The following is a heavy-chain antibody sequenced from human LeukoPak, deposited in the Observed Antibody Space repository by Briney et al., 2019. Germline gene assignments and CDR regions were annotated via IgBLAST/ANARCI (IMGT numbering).Heavy chain of an antibody. J-gene: IGHJ6*02. CDR3: VRGGYCSGTSCAHYDGMDV. D-gene: IGHD2-2*01. Sequence: GGSLRLSCSASGFTFGDFDMNWVRQAPGKGLEWISYISTTGSTIFYADSVKGRFTISRDNAKISLFLQMNSLRGEDAAVYYCVRGGYCSGTSCAHYDGMDVWGQGTTVTVSS. CDR2: ISTTGSTI. CDR1: GFTFGDFD. V-gene: IGHV3-48*01.